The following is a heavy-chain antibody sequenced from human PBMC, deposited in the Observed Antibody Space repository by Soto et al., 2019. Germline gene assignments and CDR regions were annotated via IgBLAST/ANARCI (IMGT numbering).Heavy chain of an antibody. J-gene: IGHJ2*01. CDR3: AKEFFSQQAYWFFDL. V-gene: IGHV3-30*18. D-gene: IGHD3-3*01. CDR2: IAADGLAQ. Sequence: QVQLVESGGGVVQPGRSLRLSCAASGFTYSTFGMHWVRQAPGKGLEWVAVIAADGLAQYYADSVKGRFTISRDNSENTMFLQMNNLGAEDTPVYYCAKEFFSQQAYWFFDLWGRGTLVTVSS. CDR1: GFTYSTFG.